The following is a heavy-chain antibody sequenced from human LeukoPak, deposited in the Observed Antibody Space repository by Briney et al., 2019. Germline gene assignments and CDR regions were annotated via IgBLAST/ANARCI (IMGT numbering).Heavy chain of an antibody. D-gene: IGHD6-19*01. CDR3: AKETVAAPPIDY. CDR1: GFTFSSYA. V-gene: IGHV3-23*01. J-gene: IGHJ4*02. CDR2: ISGSAYST. Sequence: PGGSLRLSCAASGFTFSSYAMSWVRQAPGKGLEWVSAISGSAYSTYYAGSVKGRSTISRDNSKNTLYLQMNSLRAEDTAVYYCAKETVAAPPIDYWGQGTLVTVSS.